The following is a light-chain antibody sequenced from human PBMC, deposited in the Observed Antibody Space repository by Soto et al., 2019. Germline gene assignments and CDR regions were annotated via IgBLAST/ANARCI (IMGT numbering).Light chain of an antibody. CDR1: QSVSSH. CDR2: RAS. J-gene: IGKJ1*01. CDR3: QHYHNWPPWT. Sequence: EIVMTQSPATLSVSPGERATLSCRASQSVSSHLAWYQQTPGQAPRLLIYRASTRATGIPARFSGSGSGTDCTITITSLQSEDFAVYYCQHYHNWPPWTFGQGTKVEIK. V-gene: IGKV3-15*01.